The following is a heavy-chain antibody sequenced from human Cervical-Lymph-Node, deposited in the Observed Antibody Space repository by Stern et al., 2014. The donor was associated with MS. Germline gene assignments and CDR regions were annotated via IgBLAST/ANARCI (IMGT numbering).Heavy chain of an antibody. CDR2: INHSGST. D-gene: IGHD2-15*01. CDR3: AKAEDCSGGSCYSYGWFDP. V-gene: IGHV4-4*02. J-gene: IGHJ5*02. Sequence: QVQLQESGPGLVKPSGTLSLTCAVSGGCISTLSGWSWVRQPPGKGLERIGAINHSGSTNYNPSLTSRLRMSVDKSKNQFSLMLTSVTAADTAVYYCAKAEDCSGGSCYSYGWFDPWGQGTLVTVSS. CDR1: GGCISTLSG.